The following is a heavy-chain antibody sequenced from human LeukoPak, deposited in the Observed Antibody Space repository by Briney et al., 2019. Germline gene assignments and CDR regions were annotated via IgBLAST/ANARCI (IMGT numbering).Heavy chain of an antibody. V-gene: IGHV4-38-2*01. J-gene: IGHJ4*02. CDR3: AASGYSYGLRKY. D-gene: IGHD5-18*01. CDR2: IFHSGTT. Sequence: SETLSVTCAVSGYSISSGYYWGWIRPPPAKGLAWIGSIFHSGTTYYNPSLQSRVTISVDTSKNQFSLKLSSVTAADTAVYYCAASGYSYGLRKYWGQGTLVTVSS. CDR1: GYSISSGYY.